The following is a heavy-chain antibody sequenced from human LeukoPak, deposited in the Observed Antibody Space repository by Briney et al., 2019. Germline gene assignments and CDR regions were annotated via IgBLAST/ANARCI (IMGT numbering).Heavy chain of an antibody. D-gene: IGHD6-13*01. CDR1: GYSISSGYY. Sequence: SETLSLTCTVSGYSISSGYYWGWIRQPPGKGLEWIGSIYYSGSTYYNPSLKSRVTISVDTSKNQFSLKLSSVTAADTAVYYCARVGGIAAAGNFDYWGQGTLVTVSS. V-gene: IGHV4-38-2*02. CDR3: ARVGGIAAAGNFDY. CDR2: IYYSGST. J-gene: IGHJ4*02.